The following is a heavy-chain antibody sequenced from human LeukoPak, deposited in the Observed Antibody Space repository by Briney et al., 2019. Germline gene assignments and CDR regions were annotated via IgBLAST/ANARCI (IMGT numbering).Heavy chain of an antibody. D-gene: IGHD4-23*01. J-gene: IGHJ4*02. V-gene: IGHV3-23*01. CDR2: ISGSGGST. CDR3: AKEQVYYGGVPPITFDY. CDR1: GFTFSSYA. Sequence: AGGSLRLSCAASGFTFSSYAMSWVRQAPVKGLEWVSAISGSGGSTYYADSVKGRFTISRDNSKNTLYLQMNSLRAEDTAVYYCAKEQVYYGGVPPITFDYWGQGTLVTVSS.